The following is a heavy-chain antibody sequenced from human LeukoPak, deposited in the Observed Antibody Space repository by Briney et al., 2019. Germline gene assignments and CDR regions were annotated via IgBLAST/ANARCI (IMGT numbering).Heavy chain of an antibody. CDR3: ARVDTAMVNADYYGMDV. CDR2: MNPNSGNT. Sequence: VASVKVSCKASGYTFTSYDINWVRQATGQGLEWMGWMNPNSGNTGYAQKFQGRVTMTRNTSISTAYMELSSLRSEDTAVYYCARVDTAMVNADYYGMDVWGQGTTVTVSS. J-gene: IGHJ6*02. D-gene: IGHD5-18*01. V-gene: IGHV1-8*01. CDR1: GYTFTSYD.